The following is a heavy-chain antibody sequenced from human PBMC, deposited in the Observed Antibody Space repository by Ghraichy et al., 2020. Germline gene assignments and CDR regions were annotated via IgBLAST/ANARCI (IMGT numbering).Heavy chain of an antibody. D-gene: IGHD3-16*01. Sequence: SETLSLTCTVSSASITSYTYFWGWIRQTPGKGLEWIGTISYSGDTYYSPSLESRATLSVDTSKNHFSLRLSSVTAADTAVYFCARLHRTGGEADSWGQGTLVTVSS. J-gene: IGHJ5*01. V-gene: IGHV4-39*02. CDR3: ARLHRTGGEADS. CDR2: ISYSGDT. CDR1: SASITSYTYF.